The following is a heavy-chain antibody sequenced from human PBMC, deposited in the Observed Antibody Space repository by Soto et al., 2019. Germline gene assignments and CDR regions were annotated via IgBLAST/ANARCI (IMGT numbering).Heavy chain of an antibody. CDR2: IKQDGSER. CDR3: ALPRGYGVFDAVDI. V-gene: IGHV3-7*01. CDR1: GFTFGNYW. J-gene: IGHJ3*02. Sequence: GGSLRLSCAASGFTFGNYWMSWVRQAPGKGPEWVANIKQDGSERNYVDSVKGRFTISRDNAENSLYLQMNSLRVEDTGVYYCALPRGYGVFDAVDIWGQGTMVTVSS. D-gene: IGHD4-17*01.